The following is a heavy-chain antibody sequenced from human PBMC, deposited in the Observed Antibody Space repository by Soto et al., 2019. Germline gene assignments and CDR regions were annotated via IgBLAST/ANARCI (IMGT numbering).Heavy chain of an antibody. D-gene: IGHD6-19*01. V-gene: IGHV3-21*01. CDR1: RFTFSSYS. CDR2: LSSSSSYI. J-gene: IGHJ4*02. CDR3: ARVGYSSGWLPDY. Sequence: EVLLVESGGGLVKPGGSLRLSCAASRFTFSSYSMMWVRQAPGKGLEWVSLLSSSSSYIYFADSLKGRFTISRDNSKKSLYLQMNSQRAEDTAVYYCARVGYSSGWLPDYWGQGTLVTVSS.